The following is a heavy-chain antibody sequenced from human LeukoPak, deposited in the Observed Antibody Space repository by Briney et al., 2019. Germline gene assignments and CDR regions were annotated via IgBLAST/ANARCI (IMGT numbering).Heavy chain of an antibody. CDR2: IYYSGST. CDR1: GGSTTSYY. J-gene: IGHJ6*03. CDR3: ERGGGINWNNGNYYYYMDV. V-gene: IGHV4-59*01. D-gene: IGHD1/OR15-1a*01. Sequence: SETLSLTCTVSGGSTTSYYWSWIRQPPGKGLEWLGYIYYSGSTNYNPSLKSRVTISLDRSKNQFSLKVTSVTAADTAVYYCERGGGINWNNGNYYYYMDVWGKGTTVTVSS.